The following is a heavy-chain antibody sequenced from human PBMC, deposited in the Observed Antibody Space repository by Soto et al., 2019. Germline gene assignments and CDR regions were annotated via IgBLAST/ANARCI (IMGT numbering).Heavy chain of an antibody. J-gene: IGHJ4*02. Sequence: GGSLRLSCGTSGFTFSRYAMSWVRQAPGKGLEWVSTINAGAGSTYSADSVKGRFMVSRDNSQNTLYLLMHSLRAEDTAIYYCAKGEYESLTGVYPSFDSWGQGILVTVSS. D-gene: IGHD3-9*01. CDR2: INAGAGST. CDR3: AKGEYESLTGVYPSFDS. V-gene: IGHV3-23*01. CDR1: GFTFSRYA.